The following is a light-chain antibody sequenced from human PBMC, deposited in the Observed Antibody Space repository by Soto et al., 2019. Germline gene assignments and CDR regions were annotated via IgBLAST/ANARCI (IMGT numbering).Light chain of an antibody. CDR3: QQYGAWPLT. CDR1: QNIHNH. J-gene: IGKJ4*01. V-gene: IGKV3-15*01. Sequence: DKLMTQSPATLSLSPGERVTLSCRASQNIHNHMSLLLQKPGQTPRLLIYDAIIRAAEVPARFRGRWAGTEFTLTINSLQSEDFAVDYCQQYGAWPLTFGGGTKVDIK. CDR2: DAI.